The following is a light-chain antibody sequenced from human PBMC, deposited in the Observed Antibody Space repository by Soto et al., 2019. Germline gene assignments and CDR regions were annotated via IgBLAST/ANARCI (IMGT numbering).Light chain of an antibody. CDR2: GAS. CDR3: QQYDNWPLT. Sequence: EILMTQSPPTLYVSPGERATLSCRASQSVYSNLAWYQQKPGQAPRFLIYGASTRATGIPARFSGSGSGTKFTLTISSLQSEDFAVYYCQQYDNWPLTFGGGTKVDIK. CDR1: QSVYSN. V-gene: IGKV3-15*01. J-gene: IGKJ4*01.